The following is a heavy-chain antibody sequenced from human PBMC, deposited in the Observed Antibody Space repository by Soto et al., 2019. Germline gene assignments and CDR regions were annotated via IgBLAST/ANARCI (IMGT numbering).Heavy chain of an antibody. D-gene: IGHD6-13*01. V-gene: IGHV3-48*01. J-gene: IGHJ4*02. Sequence: EVQLVESGGGLVQPGGSLRLSCAASGFTFSSYSMNWVRQAPGKGLEWVSYISSSSSTIYYADSVKGRFTISRDNAKNSLYLQMISLRAEDTAVYYCARGGWAAADYWGQGTLVTVSS. CDR2: ISSSSSTI. CDR3: ARGGWAAADY. CDR1: GFTFSSYS.